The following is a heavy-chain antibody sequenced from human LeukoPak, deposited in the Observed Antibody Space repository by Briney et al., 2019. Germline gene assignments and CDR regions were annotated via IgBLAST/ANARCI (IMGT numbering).Heavy chain of an antibody. D-gene: IGHD6-19*01. Sequence: PGGSLRLSCSASGFTFSTYVMHWVRQTPGKGLEYVSGLSSNGGSTYYADAVKGRVTISRDNSKNTLYLQLNSLRAEDTAVYYCAKLKQWQPQRYFFEYWGQGALVTVAS. CDR3: AKLKQWQPQRYFFEY. CDR2: LSSNGGST. V-gene: IGHV3-64*04. CDR1: GFTFSTYV. J-gene: IGHJ4*02.